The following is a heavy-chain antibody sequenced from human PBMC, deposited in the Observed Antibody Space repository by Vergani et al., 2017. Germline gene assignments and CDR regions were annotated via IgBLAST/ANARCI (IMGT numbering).Heavy chain of an antibody. CDR2: INAGNGNT. J-gene: IGHJ4*02. CDR3: ARDLYCSGGSCYHGY. V-gene: IGHV1/OR15-3*02. CDR1: GYTFTGYY. Sequence: QVQLVQSGAEVKKPGASVKVSCKASGYTFTGYYMHWVRQAPGQGLEWMGWINAGNGNTKYSQKFQGRVTITADKSTSTAYMELSSLRSEDTAVYYCARDLYCSGGSCYHGYWGQGTLVTVSS. D-gene: IGHD2-15*01.